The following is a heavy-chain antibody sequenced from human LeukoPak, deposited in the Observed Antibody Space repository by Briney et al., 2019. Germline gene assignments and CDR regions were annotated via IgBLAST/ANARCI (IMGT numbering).Heavy chain of an antibody. CDR3: TSLWSGYSFDY. CDR2: IYYSGST. V-gene: IGHV4-39*01. D-gene: IGHD3-3*01. J-gene: IGHJ4*02. CDR1: GGSISGSSYY. Sequence: PSETLSLTCTVSGGSISGSSYYWGWIRQPPGKGLEWIGSIYYSGSTYYNPSLKSRVTISVDTSKNQFSLKLSSVTAADTAVYYCTSLWSGYSFDYWGQGTLVTVSS.